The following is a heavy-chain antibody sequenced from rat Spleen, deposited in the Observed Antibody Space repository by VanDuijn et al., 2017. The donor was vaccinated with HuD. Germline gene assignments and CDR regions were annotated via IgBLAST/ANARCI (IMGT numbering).Heavy chain of an antibody. CDR3: ARRYVYYGLSD. Sequence: EVQLVESDGGLVQPGRSLKLSCAASGFTFSDYYMAWVRQAPTKGLEWVATISYDGSSTYYRDSVKGRFTISRDNAKSTLYLQMNSLRSEDTATYYCARRYVYYGLSDWGQGVMVTVSS. CDR1: GFTFSDYY. CDR2: ISYDGSST. D-gene: IGHD1-6*01. V-gene: IGHV5-29*01. J-gene: IGHJ2*01.